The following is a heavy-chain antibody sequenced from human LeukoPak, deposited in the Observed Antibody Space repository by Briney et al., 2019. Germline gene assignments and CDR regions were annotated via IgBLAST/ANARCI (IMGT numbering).Heavy chain of an antibody. V-gene: IGHV3-21*01. J-gene: IGHJ4*02. CDR2: IGTSGTYI. CDR3: ARDREGYCSGGSCQSLSY. D-gene: IGHD2-15*01. Sequence: GGSLRLSCVVSGFTFSSYNMNWVRQAPGKGLEWVASIGTSGTYIYYADSMTGRFTISRDNAKNSLYLLMNSLRAEDTAVYYCARDREGYCSGGSCQSLSYWGQGTLVTVSS. CDR1: GFTFSSYN.